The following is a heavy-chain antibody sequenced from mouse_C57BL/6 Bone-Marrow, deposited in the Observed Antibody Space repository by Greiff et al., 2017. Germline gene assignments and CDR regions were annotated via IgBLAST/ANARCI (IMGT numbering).Heavy chain of an antibody. Sequence: VQLKESGAELVKPGASVKLSCTASGFNIKDYYMHWVKQRTEQGLEWIGRIDPEDGETKYAPKFQGKATITADTSSNTASLQLSSLTSEDTAVYYCAVYSNYPYWYFDVWGTGTTVTVSS. J-gene: IGHJ1*03. V-gene: IGHV14-2*01. D-gene: IGHD2-5*01. CDR2: IDPEDGET. CDR1: GFNIKDYY. CDR3: AVYSNYPYWYFDV.